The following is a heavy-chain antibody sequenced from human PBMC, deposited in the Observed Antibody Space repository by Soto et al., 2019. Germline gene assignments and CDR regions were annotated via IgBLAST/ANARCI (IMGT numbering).Heavy chain of an antibody. J-gene: IGHJ5*02. D-gene: IGHD6-6*01. Sequence: SETLYLTCTVSGGSISSYYWSWIRQPPGKGLEWIGYIYYSGSTNYNPSLKSRVTISVDTSKNQFSLKLSSVTAADTAVYYCARDPPRGSSLNPWGQGTLVTVSS. CDR2: IYYSGST. CDR3: ARDPPRGSSLNP. V-gene: IGHV4-59*01. CDR1: GGSISSYY.